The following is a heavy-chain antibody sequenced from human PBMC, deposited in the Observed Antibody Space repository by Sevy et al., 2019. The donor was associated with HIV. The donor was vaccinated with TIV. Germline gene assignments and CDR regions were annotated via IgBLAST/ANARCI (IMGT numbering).Heavy chain of an antibody. Sequence: GGSLRLSCAASGFTFGSYGMHWVHQAPGKELEWVAYISYDRSDKNYADSVKGRFTISRDNSKNTVFLQLNSLRPEDTAVYYCASVFSSYYFDYWGQGTLVTVSS. CDR3: ASVFSSYYFDY. CDR2: ISYDRSDK. J-gene: IGHJ4*02. V-gene: IGHV3-30*06. CDR1: GFTFGSYG.